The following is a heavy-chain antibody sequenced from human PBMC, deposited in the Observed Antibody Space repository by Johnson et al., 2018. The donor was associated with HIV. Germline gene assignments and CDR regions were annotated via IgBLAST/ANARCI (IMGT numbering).Heavy chain of an antibody. CDR3: AKFHGSSASDAFDI. V-gene: IGHV3-7*01. J-gene: IGHJ3*02. Sequence: VQLVESGGGLVQPGGSLRLSCAASGFTFSSYAMSWVRQAPGKGLEWVANIKQDGSEKYYVDSVKGRFTISRDNANNSLYLQMNSLRAEDTAVYYCAKFHGSSASDAFDIWGQGTMVTVSS. CDR1: GFTFSSYA. CDR2: IKQDGSEK. D-gene: IGHD2-2*01.